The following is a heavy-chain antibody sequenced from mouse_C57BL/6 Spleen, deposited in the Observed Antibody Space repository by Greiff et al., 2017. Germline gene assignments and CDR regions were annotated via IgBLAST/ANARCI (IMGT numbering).Heavy chain of an antibody. Sequence: QVQLQQPGAELVKPGASVKLSCKASGYTFTSYWMPWVKQRPGQGLEWFGEIDPTDSYTNYNQKFKGKATLTVDTSSSTAYMQLSSLTSEDSAVYYCARWSNCECDYWGQGTTLTVSS. CDR2: IDPTDSYT. D-gene: IGHD2-5*01. V-gene: IGHV1-50*01. CDR1: GYTFTSYW. CDR3: ARWSNCECDY. J-gene: IGHJ2*01.